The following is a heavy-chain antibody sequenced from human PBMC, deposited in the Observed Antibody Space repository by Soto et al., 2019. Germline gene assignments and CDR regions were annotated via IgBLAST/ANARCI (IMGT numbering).Heavy chain of an antibody. V-gene: IGHV1-69*06. Sequence: QVQLVQSGAEGKKPGSSVKVSCQASGGTFSSYAISWVRQAPGQGLEWMGGIIPIFGTANYGQKFQGRVTITADKSTSTAYMELSSLGSEDTAVYYCARGEYRGYSNYGPMGYWGQGTLVTVSS. D-gene: IGHD4-4*01. CDR3: ARGEYRGYSNYGPMGY. CDR2: IIPIFGTA. J-gene: IGHJ4*02. CDR1: GGTFSSYA.